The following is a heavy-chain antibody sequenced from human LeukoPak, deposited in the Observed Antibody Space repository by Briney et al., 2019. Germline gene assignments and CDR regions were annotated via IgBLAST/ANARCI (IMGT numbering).Heavy chain of an antibody. CDR1: GFTFSSYA. D-gene: IGHD3-3*01. J-gene: IGHJ6*03. Sequence: GGSLRLSCAASGFTFSSYAMSWVRQGPGKRLQWVSGISGSGGSPYYADSVKGRFNISRDNSKSTLYLQMNSLRADDTAVYYCAKGGSIWSCYYDYYYYMDVWGKGTTVTVSS. CDR2: ISGSGGSP. CDR3: AKGGSIWSCYYDYYYYMDV. V-gene: IGHV3-23*01.